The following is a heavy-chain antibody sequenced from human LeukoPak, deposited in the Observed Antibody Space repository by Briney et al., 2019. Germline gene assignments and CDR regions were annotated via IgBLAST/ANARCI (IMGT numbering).Heavy chain of an antibody. V-gene: IGHV1-18*01. D-gene: IGHD3-9*01. CDR3: ARVSIYDILTGYGGPLGY. J-gene: IGHJ4*02. CDR1: GYTFTSYG. Sequence: ASVKVPCKASGYTFTSYGISWVRQAPGQGLEWMGWISAYNGNTNYAQKLQGRVTMTTDTSTSTAYMELRSLRSDDTAVYYCARVSIYDILTGYGGPLGYWGQGTLVTVSS. CDR2: ISAYNGNT.